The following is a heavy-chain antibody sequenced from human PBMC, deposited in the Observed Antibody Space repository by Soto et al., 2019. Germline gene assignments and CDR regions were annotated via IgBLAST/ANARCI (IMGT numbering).Heavy chain of an antibody. V-gene: IGHV5-51*01. CDR3: AKLASGGKPFDY. CDR1: GYSFSNYW. Sequence: GESLKISCKGSGYSFSNYWIGWVRQMPGKGLEWMGSIYPGDSDTRYSPSFQGQVTIAADKSINSAYLQWSSLKASDTAMYYCAKLASGGKPFDYWGQGTLVTVSS. J-gene: IGHJ4*02. CDR2: IYPGDSDT. D-gene: IGHD2-15*01.